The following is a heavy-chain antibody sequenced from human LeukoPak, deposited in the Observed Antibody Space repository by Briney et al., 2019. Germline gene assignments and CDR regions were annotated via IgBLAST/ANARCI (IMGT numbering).Heavy chain of an antibody. D-gene: IGHD2-21*02. J-gene: IGHJ4*02. CDR3: AIPPGYCGNDCSFDH. Sequence: GESLRISCEGSGYSFSNYWIGWVRQMPGKGLEWMGIIYPGDYETRYSPSFQGLVTISVDKSISTAYLQWSSLKASDTAMYYCAIPPGYCGNDCSFDHWGQGTLVTVSS. V-gene: IGHV5-51*01. CDR2: IYPGDYET. CDR1: GYSFSNYW.